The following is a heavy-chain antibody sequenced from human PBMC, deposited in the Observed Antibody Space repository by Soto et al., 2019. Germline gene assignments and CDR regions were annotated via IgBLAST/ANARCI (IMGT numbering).Heavy chain of an antibody. Sequence: QVQLQQWGAGLLKPSETLSLTCAVYGGSFSGYYWSWIRQPPGKGLEWIGEINHSGSTNYNPSLKSRVTISVDTSKNQFSLKLSSVTPADTAVYYCARVVPPPLSSTWIQDWFDPWGQGTLVTVSS. J-gene: IGHJ5*02. CDR1: GGSFSGYY. V-gene: IGHV4-34*01. D-gene: IGHD5-18*01. CDR2: INHSGST. CDR3: ARVVPPPLSSTWIQDWFDP.